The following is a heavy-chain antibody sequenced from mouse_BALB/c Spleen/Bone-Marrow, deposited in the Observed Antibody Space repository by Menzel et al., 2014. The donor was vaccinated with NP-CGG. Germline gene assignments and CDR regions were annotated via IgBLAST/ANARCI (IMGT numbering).Heavy chain of an antibody. CDR3: ARNPVGRNYFDY. Sequence: QVQLQQSGPGLVQPSQSLSITCTVSGFSFPNYGVHWVRQSPGKGLEWLGVIWSGGSTDYSAAFISRLSISKDNSKSQVFFKMNSLQVNDTAIYYCARNPVGRNYFDYWGQGTTLTVSS. V-gene: IGHV2-2*02. D-gene: IGHD4-1*01. CDR2: IWSGGST. CDR1: GFSFPNYG. J-gene: IGHJ2*01.